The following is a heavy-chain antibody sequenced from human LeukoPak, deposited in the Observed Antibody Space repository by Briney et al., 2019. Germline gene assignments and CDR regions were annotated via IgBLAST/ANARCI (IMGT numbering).Heavy chain of an antibody. D-gene: IGHD6-19*01. Sequence: PGRSLRLSCAASGFTFYDYAMHWVRQAPGKGLEWVSGISWNSGSIVYADSVKGRFTISRDNAKNSLYLQMNSLRAEDTALYYCAKSQQWLVPYFQHWGQGTLVTVSS. J-gene: IGHJ1*01. V-gene: IGHV3-9*01. CDR1: GFTFYDYA. CDR3: AKSQQWLVPYFQH. CDR2: ISWNSGSI.